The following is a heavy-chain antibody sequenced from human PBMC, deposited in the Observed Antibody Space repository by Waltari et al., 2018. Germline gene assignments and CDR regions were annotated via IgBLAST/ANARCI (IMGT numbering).Heavy chain of an antibody. V-gene: IGHV3-21*01. CDR1: GFTFSSYS. Sequence: EVQLVESGGGLVKPGGSLRLSCAASGFTFSSYSMNWVRQAPGKGLEWVSSISSSSSYIYYADSVKGRFTISRDNAKNSLYLQMNSLRAEDTAVYYCARVSIVGATIDYWGQGTLVTVSS. CDR3: ARVSIVGATIDY. CDR2: ISSSSSYI. J-gene: IGHJ4*02. D-gene: IGHD1-26*01.